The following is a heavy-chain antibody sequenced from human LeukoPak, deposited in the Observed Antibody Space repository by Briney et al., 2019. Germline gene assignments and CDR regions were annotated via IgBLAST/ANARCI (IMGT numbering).Heavy chain of an antibody. D-gene: IGHD4-11*01. CDR2: IYSGGST. CDR3: ARLMTTSDSDWFDP. CDR1: GFTVSSNY. J-gene: IGHJ5*02. Sequence: GGSLRLSCAASGFTVSSNYMSWVRQAPGKGLEWVSVIYSGGSTYYADSVKGRFTISRHNSKNTLYLQMNSLRAEDTAVYYCARLMTTSDSDWFDPWGQGTLVTVSS. V-gene: IGHV3-53*01.